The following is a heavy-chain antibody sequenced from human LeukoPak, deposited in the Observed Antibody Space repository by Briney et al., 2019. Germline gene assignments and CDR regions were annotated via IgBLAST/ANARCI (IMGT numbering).Heavy chain of an antibody. V-gene: IGHV1-69*13. CDR3: ARVGASSSPTYYYYGMDV. CDR2: IIPIFGTA. J-gene: IGHJ6*02. Sequence: SVKVSCKASGGTFSSYAISWVRQASGQGLEWMGGIIPIFGTANYAQKFQGRVTITADESTSTAYMELSSLRSEDTAVYYCARVGASSSPTYYYYGMDVWGQGTTVTVSS. CDR1: GGTFSSYA. D-gene: IGHD6-13*01.